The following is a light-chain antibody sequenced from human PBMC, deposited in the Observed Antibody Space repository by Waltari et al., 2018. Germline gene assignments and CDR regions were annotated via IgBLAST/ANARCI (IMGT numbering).Light chain of an antibody. J-gene: IGKJ1*01. CDR2: DTS. CDR3: QQHISWPGT. V-gene: IGKV3-15*01. CDR1: KSVPVT. Sequence: VMTKYPPTLCVSPGARDTLSCRASKSVPVTLAWYQQKPGQAPNLLIYDTSTRATGVPAKFSGSGSGTEFTLTISSLQSEDFAIYFCQQHISWPGTFGQGTKVEIK.